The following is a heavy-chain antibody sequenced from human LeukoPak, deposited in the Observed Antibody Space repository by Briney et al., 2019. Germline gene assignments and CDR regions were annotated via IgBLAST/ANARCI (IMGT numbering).Heavy chain of an antibody. D-gene: IGHD5-24*01. CDR1: GYTFTSYD. V-gene: IGHV1-8*01. CDR3: ASHRDGYNYDFDY. J-gene: IGHJ4*02. CDR2: MNPNSGNT. Sequence: GASVKVSCKASGYTFTSYDINWVRQATGQGLEWMGWMNPNSGNTGYAQKLRGRVTMTTDTSTSTAYMELRSLRSDDTAVYYCASHRDGYNYDFDYWGQGTLVTVSS.